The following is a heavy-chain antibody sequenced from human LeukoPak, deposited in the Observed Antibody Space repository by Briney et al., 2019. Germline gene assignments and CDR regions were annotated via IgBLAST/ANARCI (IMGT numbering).Heavy chain of an antibody. J-gene: IGHJ3*02. D-gene: IGHD4-23*01. V-gene: IGHV1-24*01. CDR2: FDPEDGET. CDR3: AIRLPHDYGGNGNAFDI. CDR1: VYTLTELS. Sequence: ASVKVSCKVSVYTLTELSMHWVRQAPGKGLEWMGGFDPEDGETIYAQKFQGRVTMTEDTSTDTAYMELSSLRSEDTAVYYCAIRLPHDYGGNGNAFDIWGQGTMVTVSS.